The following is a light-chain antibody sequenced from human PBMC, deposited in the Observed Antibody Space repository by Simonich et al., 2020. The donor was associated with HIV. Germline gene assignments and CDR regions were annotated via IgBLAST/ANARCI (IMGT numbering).Light chain of an antibody. CDR2: WAS. CDR3: QQYNNSPYT. J-gene: IGKJ2*01. CDR1: QSVLYSSNHKNY. Sequence: DIVMTQSPDSLAVSLGERATIHCKSSQSVLYSSNHKNYLAWYQQKPGQPPNLLIYWASTRESGVPDRFSGSGSGTDFTLTISSLQAEDVAVYYCQQYNNSPYTFGQGTKLEIK. V-gene: IGKV4-1*01.